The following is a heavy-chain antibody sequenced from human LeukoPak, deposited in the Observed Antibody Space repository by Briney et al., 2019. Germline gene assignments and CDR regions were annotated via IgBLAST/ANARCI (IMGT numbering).Heavy chain of an antibody. Sequence: SETLSLTCTVSGASITSFHWTWIRQPAGKGLEWIGLIYSSGSTIYNPSLQSRVAMSVDTSKNQFSLRLSSVTAADTAVYFCASDPGIVSAPAAIYFDYWSQGTLVTVSS. D-gene: IGHD2-2*02. V-gene: IGHV4-4*07. CDR2: IYSSGST. CDR3: ASDPGIVSAPAAIYFDY. CDR1: GASITSFH. J-gene: IGHJ4*02.